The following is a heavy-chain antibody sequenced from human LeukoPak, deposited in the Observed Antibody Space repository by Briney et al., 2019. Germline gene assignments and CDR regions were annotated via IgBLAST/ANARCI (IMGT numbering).Heavy chain of an antibody. Sequence: SQTLSLTCTVSGGSISIGGYYWSWIRQHPGKGLEWIGYIYYSGSTYYNPSLKSRVTISVDTSKNQFSLKLSSVTAADTAVYYCARVFDWGLFDPWGQGTLVTVSS. CDR2: IYYSGST. CDR3: ARVFDWGLFDP. V-gene: IGHV4-31*03. CDR1: GGSISIGGYY. D-gene: IGHD3-9*01. J-gene: IGHJ5*02.